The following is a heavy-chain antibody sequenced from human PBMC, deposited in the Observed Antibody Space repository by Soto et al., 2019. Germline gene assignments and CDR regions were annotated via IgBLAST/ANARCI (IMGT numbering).Heavy chain of an antibody. D-gene: IGHD3-3*01. CDR2: ISAYNGNT. CDR3: ARGYFDFWSGYSGSTFDP. Sequence: ASVKVSCKASGYTFNSYGINWVRQAPGQGLEWMGWISAYNGNTNYAQKLQGRVTMTTDISTSTAYMELRSLRSDDTAVYYCARGYFDFWSGYSGSTFDPWGQGTLVTVSS. J-gene: IGHJ5*02. V-gene: IGHV1-18*01. CDR1: GYTFNSYG.